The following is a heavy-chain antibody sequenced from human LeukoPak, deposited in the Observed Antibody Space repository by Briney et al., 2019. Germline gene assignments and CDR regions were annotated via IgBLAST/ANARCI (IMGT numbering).Heavy chain of an antibody. Sequence: ASVKVSCKVSGYTLTELSMHWVRQAPGKGLEWMGGFDPEDGETIYAQKFQGRVTMTEDTSTDTAYMELSSLRSEDTAVYYCATVPHYDFWSDSRDYWGQGTLVTVSS. D-gene: IGHD3-3*01. CDR2: FDPEDGET. V-gene: IGHV1-24*01. CDR3: ATVPHYDFWSDSRDY. CDR1: GYTLTELS. J-gene: IGHJ4*02.